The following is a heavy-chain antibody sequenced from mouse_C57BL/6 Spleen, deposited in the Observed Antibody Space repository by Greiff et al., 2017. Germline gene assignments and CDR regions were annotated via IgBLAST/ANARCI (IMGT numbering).Heavy chain of an antibody. V-gene: IGHV5-4*01. CDR1: GFTFSSYA. D-gene: IGHD2-14*01. CDR2: ISDGGSYT. CDR3: ERESTSFDD. Sequence: EVKLVESGGGLVKPGGSLKLSCAASGFTFSSYAMSWVRQTPEKRLEWVATISDGGSYTYYPDNVKGRFTIYRDNAKNNLYLQMSHRKSEDTAMYYCERESTSFDDWGQGTTLTVSS. J-gene: IGHJ2*01.